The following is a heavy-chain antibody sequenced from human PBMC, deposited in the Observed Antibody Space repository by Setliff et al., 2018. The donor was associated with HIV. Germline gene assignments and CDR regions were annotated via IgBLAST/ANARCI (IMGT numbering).Heavy chain of an antibody. D-gene: IGHD2-15*01. J-gene: IGHJ4*02. CDR1: GFTFSSYS. CDR3: ARVADTTRGTFDY. CDR2: ISSSGRSI. V-gene: IGHV3-21*01. Sequence: LRLSCAASGFTFSSYSMNWVRQAPGRGLEWVSSISSSGRSIHYADSVKGRFTISRDDAKNSLFLQMNSLRVEDTAVYYCARVADTTRGTFDYWGQGTLVTVSS.